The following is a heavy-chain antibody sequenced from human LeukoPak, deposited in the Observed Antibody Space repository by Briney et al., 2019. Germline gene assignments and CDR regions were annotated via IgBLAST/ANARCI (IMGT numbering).Heavy chain of an antibody. D-gene: IGHD5-18*01. Sequence: AGGSLRLSCAASGFTFSSYGMHWVRQAPGKGLEWVAVISYDGSNKYYADSVKGRFTIPRDNSKNTLYLQMNSLRAEDTAVYYCAKDGVRYSYGSHFDYWGQGTLVTVSS. V-gene: IGHV3-30*18. CDR1: GFTFSSYG. CDR3: AKDGVRYSYGSHFDY. CDR2: ISYDGSNK. J-gene: IGHJ4*02.